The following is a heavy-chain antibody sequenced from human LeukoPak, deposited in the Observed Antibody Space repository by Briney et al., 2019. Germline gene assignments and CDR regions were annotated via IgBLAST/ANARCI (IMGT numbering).Heavy chain of an antibody. D-gene: IGHD4-11*01. CDR3: ARDPYSNYYFDY. CDR2: ISYDGSNK. CDR1: GFTFSSYG. V-gene: IGHV3-30*03. Sequence: GGSLRLSCAASGFTFSSYGMHWVRQAPGKGLEWVAVISYDGSNKYYADSVKGRFTISRDNSKNTLYLQMNSLRAEDTAVYYCARDPYSNYYFDYWGQGTLVTVSS. J-gene: IGHJ4*02.